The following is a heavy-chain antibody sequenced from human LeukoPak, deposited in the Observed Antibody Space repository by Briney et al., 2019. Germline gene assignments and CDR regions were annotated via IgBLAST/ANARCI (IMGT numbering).Heavy chain of an antibody. V-gene: IGHV3-23*01. J-gene: IGHJ3*02. CDR1: GFTFSSYA. CDR2: ISGSGGST. CDR3: AKVSSGVRQAFDI. D-gene: IGHD1-26*01. Sequence: PGGSLRLFCAASGFTFSSYAMSWVRQAPGKGLEWASAISGSGGSTYYADSVKGRFTISRDNSKNTLYLQMNSLRAEDTAVYYCAKVSSGVRQAFDIWGQGTMVTVSS.